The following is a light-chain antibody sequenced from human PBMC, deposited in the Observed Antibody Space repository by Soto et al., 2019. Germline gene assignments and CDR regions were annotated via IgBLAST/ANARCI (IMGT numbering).Light chain of an antibody. CDR3: AAWDGSLNGHVV. V-gene: IGLV1-44*01. J-gene: IGLJ2*01. CDR2: NNN. CDR1: SSNIGNNA. Sequence: QSVLTQPPSASGTPGQRVTISCSGSSSNIGNNAVNWFQQLPGTAPKLLIYNNNQRPSGVPDRFSGSKSGTSASLAISGLQSEDEGDYYCAAWDGSLNGHVVFGGGTKLTVL.